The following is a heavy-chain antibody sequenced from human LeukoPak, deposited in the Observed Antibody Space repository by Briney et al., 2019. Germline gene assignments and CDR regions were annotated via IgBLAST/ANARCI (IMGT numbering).Heavy chain of an antibody. CDR1: GGSISSGSYY. CDR2: IYTSGST. D-gene: IGHD3-10*01. V-gene: IGHV4-61*02. CDR3: ARVAWLDDAFDI. J-gene: IGHJ3*02. Sequence: SETLSLTCTVSGGSISSGSYYWSWIRQPAGKGLEWIGRIYTSGSTNYNPSLTSRVTISVDTSKNQFSLKLSSVTAADTAVYYCARVAWLDDAFDIWGQGTMVTVSS.